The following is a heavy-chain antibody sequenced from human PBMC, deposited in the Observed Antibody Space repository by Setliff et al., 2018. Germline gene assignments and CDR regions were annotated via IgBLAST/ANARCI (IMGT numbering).Heavy chain of an antibody. CDR1: GGSISSSSYY. D-gene: IGHD3-3*01. CDR2: IYYSGST. V-gene: IGHV4-39*01. Sequence: SETLSLTCTVSGGSISSSSYYWGWIRQPPGKGLEWIGSIYYSGSTYYNPSLKSRVTISVDTSKNQFSLKLSSVTAADTAVYYCARQGGWYYNFWSGYFDYWGQGTLVTVSS. J-gene: IGHJ4*02. CDR3: ARQGGWYYNFWSGYFDY.